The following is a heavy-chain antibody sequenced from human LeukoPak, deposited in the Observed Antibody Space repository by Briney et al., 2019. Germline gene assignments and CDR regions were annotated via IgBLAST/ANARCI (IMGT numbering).Heavy chain of an antibody. CDR1: GYSFASYW. CDR3: ARLAAAGNWFDP. V-gene: IGHV5-51*01. Sequence: GESLKISCKGSGYSFASYWIGWVRQMPGKGLEWMAIIYPSDSQTRYSPFFQGQVTVSADKSMSTAYLQWSSLKASDTAVYYCARLAAAGNWFDPWGQGTLVTVSS. J-gene: IGHJ5*02. D-gene: IGHD6-13*01. CDR2: IYPSDSQT.